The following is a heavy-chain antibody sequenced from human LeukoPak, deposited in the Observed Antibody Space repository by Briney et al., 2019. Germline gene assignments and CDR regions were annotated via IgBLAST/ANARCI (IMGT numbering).Heavy chain of an antibody. V-gene: IGHV4-34*01. D-gene: IGHD3-22*01. Sequence: SETLSLTCAVYGGSFSGYYWSWIRQPPGKGLEWIGEINHSGSTNYNPSLKSRVTISVDPSKNQFSLKLSSVTAADTAVYYCARESSGYYLRFWFDPWGQGTLVTVSS. CDR3: ARESSGYYLRFWFDP. J-gene: IGHJ5*02. CDR1: GGSFSGYY. CDR2: INHSGST.